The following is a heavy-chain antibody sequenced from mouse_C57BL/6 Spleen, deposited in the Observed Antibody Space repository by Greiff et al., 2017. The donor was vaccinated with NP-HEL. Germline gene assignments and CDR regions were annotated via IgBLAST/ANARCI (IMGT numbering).Heavy chain of an antibody. CDR1: GYTFTSYW. J-gene: IGHJ4*01. Sequence: QVQLQQPGAELVRPGSSVKLSCKASGYTFTSYWMHWVKQRPIQGLEWIGDIDPSDSETHYNQKFKDKATLTVDKSSSPAYMQLSSLTSEDSAVYYCTRSGNWDYAMDYWGQGTSVTVSS. V-gene: IGHV1-52*01. CDR3: TRSGNWDYAMDY. CDR2: IDPSDSET. D-gene: IGHD4-1*01.